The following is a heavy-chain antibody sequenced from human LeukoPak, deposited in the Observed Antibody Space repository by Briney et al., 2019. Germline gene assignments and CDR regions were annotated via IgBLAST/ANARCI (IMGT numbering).Heavy chain of an antibody. D-gene: IGHD5-12*01. J-gene: IGHJ4*02. CDR1: GGSISSGSYH. CDR2: IYTSGST. V-gene: IGHV4-61*02. CDR3: ARAMATTLDY. Sequence: SETLSLTCTVSGGSISSGSYHWSWIRQPAGKGLEWIGRIYTSGSTNYNPSLKSRVTISVDTSKNQFSLKLSSVTAADTAVYYCARAMATTLDYWGQGTLVTVSS.